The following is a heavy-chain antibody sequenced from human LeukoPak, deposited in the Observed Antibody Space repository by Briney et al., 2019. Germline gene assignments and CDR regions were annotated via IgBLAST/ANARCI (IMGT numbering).Heavy chain of an antibody. V-gene: IGHV1-2*02. D-gene: IGHD6-13*01. Sequence: ASVKLSCTASGYTFTGYYMHWVRQAPGQGLEWMGWINPNSGGTNYAQKFQGRVTMTRDTSISTAYMELSRLRSDDTAVYYCARAFGYGAAAGTFGYWGQGTLVTVSS. CDR2: INPNSGGT. J-gene: IGHJ4*02. CDR3: ARAFGYGAAAGTFGY. CDR1: GYTFTGYY.